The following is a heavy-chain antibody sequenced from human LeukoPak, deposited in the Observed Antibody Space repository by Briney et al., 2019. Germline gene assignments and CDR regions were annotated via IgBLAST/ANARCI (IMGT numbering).Heavy chain of an antibody. Sequence: SETLSLTCTVSGGSIRRSDYYWSWIRQPPGKGLEWIGYIYYSGSTYYNPSLNSRITISVNTSKNQFSLHLNSVTAADTAVYYRARYHCTSISCGFDPWGQGTLVTVSS. CDR2: IYYSGST. V-gene: IGHV4-30-4*08. CDR3: ARYHCTSISCGFDP. CDR1: GGSIRRSDYY. J-gene: IGHJ5*02. D-gene: IGHD2-2*01.